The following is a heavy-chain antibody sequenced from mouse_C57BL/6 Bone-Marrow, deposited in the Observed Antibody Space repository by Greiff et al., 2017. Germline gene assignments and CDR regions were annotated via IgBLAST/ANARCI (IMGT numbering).Heavy chain of an antibody. CDR3: ARITTVVATDAMDY. CDR1: GFTFSDYY. V-gene: IGHV5-12*01. Sequence: EVQLVESGGGLVQPGGSLKLSCAASGFTFSDYYMYWVRQTPEKRLEWVAYISNGGGSTYYPDTVKGRFTISRDNAKNTLYLQMSRLKSEDTAMYYCARITTVVATDAMDYWGQGTSVTVSS. J-gene: IGHJ4*01. D-gene: IGHD1-1*01. CDR2: ISNGGGST.